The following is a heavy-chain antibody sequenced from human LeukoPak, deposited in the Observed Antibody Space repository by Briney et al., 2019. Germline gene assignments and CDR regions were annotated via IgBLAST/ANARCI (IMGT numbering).Heavy chain of an antibody. J-gene: IGHJ4*02. CDR2: INPNSGGT. V-gene: IGHV1-2*06. D-gene: IGHD3-22*01. Sequence: EASVKVSCKASGYTFTSYAMNWVRQAPGQGLEWMGRINPNSGGTNYAQKFQDRVTMTRDTSISTAYMELSRLRSDDTAVYYCARGPRITMIVVVTLEDYWGQGTLVTVSS. CDR3: ARGPRITMIVVVTLEDY. CDR1: GYTFTSYA.